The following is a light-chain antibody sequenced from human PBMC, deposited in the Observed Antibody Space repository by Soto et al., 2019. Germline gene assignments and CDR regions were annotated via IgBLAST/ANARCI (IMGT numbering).Light chain of an antibody. CDR2: AAS. Sequence: AIRMTQSPSSLSASTGDRVTITCRASQGISSYFAWYQQKPGKAPKLLIYAASTLQSGVPSRFSGSGSGTDFTLTISCLQAEDFATYYCQQYYSYQFTFGPGTKVDIK. J-gene: IGKJ3*01. CDR3: QQYYSYQFT. V-gene: IGKV1-8*01. CDR1: QGISSY.